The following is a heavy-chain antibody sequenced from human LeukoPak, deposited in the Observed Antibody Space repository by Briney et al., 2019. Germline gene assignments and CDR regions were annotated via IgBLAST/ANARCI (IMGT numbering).Heavy chain of an antibody. V-gene: IGHV4-34*01. D-gene: IGHD3-22*01. J-gene: IGHJ5*02. CDR3: ARGRRVYYDVSGYYYPS. CDR2: AYHSGDT. CDR1: GGSFSDYY. Sequence: SETLSLTCAVYGGSFSDYYWSWIRQPPGKGLEGMGGAYHSGDTNYNPSLKSRVTISVGTSGNQFSLRLTSVTAADTAVYYCARGRRVYYDVSGYYYPSWGQGTLVTVSS.